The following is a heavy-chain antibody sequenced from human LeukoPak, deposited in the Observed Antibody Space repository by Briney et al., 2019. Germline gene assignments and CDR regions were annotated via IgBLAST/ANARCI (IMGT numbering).Heavy chain of an antibody. V-gene: IGHV3-21*01. CDR1: GFTFSSYS. J-gene: IGHJ4*02. CDR2: ISSSSSYI. D-gene: IGHD6-13*01. Sequence: GGSLRLSCAASGFTFSSYSMNWVRQAPGKGREWVSSISSSSSYIYYADSVKGRFTISRDNAKNSLYLQMNSLRAEDTAVYYCARDRIAAAGTPIDYWGQGTLVTVSS. CDR3: ARDRIAAAGTPIDY.